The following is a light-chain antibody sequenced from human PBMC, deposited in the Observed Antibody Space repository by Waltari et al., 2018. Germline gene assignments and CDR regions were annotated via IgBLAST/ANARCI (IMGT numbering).Light chain of an antibody. V-gene: IGKV1-39*01. CDR1: QSISNY. CDR3: QQSYSTPLT. Sequence: DIQMTQSPSSLSASVGDRLTISCRASQSISNYLNWYQQKPGKAPELLIYATSNLQSGVPSRFSGSGSGTDFTLTISSLQPEDFATYYCQQSYSTPLTFGGGTKVEMK. J-gene: IGKJ4*01. CDR2: ATS.